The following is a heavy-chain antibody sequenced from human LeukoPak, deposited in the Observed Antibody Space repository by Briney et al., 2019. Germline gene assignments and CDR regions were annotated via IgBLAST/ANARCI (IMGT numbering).Heavy chain of an antibody. V-gene: IGHV1-69*04. Sequence: SVKASCKASGGTFSSYTISWVRQAPGQGLEWMGRIIPILGIANYAQKFQGRVTITADKSTSTAYMELSSLRSEDTAVYYCARDLYCGGDCYSNWFDPWGQGTLVTVSS. CDR3: ARDLYCGGDCYSNWFDP. D-gene: IGHD2-21*02. CDR2: IIPILGIA. J-gene: IGHJ5*02. CDR1: GGTFSSYT.